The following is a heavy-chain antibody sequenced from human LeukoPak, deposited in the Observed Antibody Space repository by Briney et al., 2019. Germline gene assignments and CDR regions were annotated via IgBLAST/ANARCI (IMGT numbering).Heavy chain of an antibody. CDR3: ASISDLLYYFDS. Sequence: PGGSLRLSCAASGFTFNNYAMTWVRQAPGKGLEWVSVISGGGGSTYYTDSVKGRFTLSRDNSKNTVYLQMNSLRVEDTAMYYCASISDLLYYFDSWGQGTLVTVSS. CDR1: GFTFNNYA. V-gene: IGHV3-23*01. J-gene: IGHJ4*02. CDR2: ISGGGGST.